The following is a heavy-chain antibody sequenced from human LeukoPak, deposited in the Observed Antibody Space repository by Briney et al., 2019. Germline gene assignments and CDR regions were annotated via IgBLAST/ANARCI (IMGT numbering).Heavy chain of an antibody. J-gene: IGHJ4*02. CDR2: IYHSGST. CDR3: ARQGGDYSRFDY. Sequence: SETLSLTCTVSGGSISSSSYYWGWIRQPPGKGLEWIGSIYHSGSTYYNPSLKSRVTISVDTSKNQFSLKLSSVTAADTAVYYCARQGGDYSRFDYWGQGTLVTVSS. V-gene: IGHV4-39*01. CDR1: GGSISSSSYY. D-gene: IGHD4-11*01.